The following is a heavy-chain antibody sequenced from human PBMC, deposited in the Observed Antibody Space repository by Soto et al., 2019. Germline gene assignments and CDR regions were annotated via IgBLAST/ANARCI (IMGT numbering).Heavy chain of an antibody. CDR3: ASDPLGGIWFDP. V-gene: IGHV4-30-2*01. CDR1: GGSISSGGYS. Sequence: QLQLQESGSGLVRPSQTLSLTCAVSGGSISSGGYSWNWIRQPPGKGLEWIGHIYPSGSTLYNPSRKSRVAISVAKSKNQFSLKLSSVTAAATAVSYCASDPLGGIWFDPWGQGTLVTVSS. CDR2: IYPSGST. J-gene: IGHJ5*02. D-gene: IGHD3-10*01.